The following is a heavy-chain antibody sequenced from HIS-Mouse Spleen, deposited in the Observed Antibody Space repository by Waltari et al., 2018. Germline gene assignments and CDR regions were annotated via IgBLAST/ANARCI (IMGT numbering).Heavy chain of an antibody. CDR1: GDSVSSNSAS. Sequence: QVQLQQSGPGLVKPSQNLSLTCAISGDSVSSNSASWNWIRPSPSRGLEWLGRTYYRSKWYNDYAVSVKSRITINPDTSKNQFSLQLNSVTPEDTAVYYCARLGWELLSGAFDIWGQGTMVTVSS. J-gene: IGHJ3*02. CDR2: TYYRSKWYN. V-gene: IGHV6-1*01. D-gene: IGHD1-26*01. CDR3: ARLGWELLSGAFDI.